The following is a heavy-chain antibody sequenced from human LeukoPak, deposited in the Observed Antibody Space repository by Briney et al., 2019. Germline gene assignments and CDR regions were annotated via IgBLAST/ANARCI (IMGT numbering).Heavy chain of an antibody. CDR3: TTDPTPLSSGWYYANFDY. CDR1: GFTFSNAW. J-gene: IGHJ4*02. CDR2: IKSKTDGGTT. Sequence: GRSLRLSCAASGFTFSNAWMSWVRQAPGKGLEWVGRIKSKTDGGTTDYAAPVKGRFTISRDDSKNTLYLQMNSLKTEDTAVYYCTTDPTPLSSGWYYANFDYWGQGTLVTVSS. D-gene: IGHD6-19*01. V-gene: IGHV3-15*01.